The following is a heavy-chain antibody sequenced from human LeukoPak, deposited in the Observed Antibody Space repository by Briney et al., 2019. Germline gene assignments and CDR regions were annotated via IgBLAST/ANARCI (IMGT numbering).Heavy chain of an antibody. J-gene: IGHJ6*02. CDR2: IYYSGST. D-gene: IGHD2-2*01. V-gene: IGHV4-39*01. CDR3: ASAPIVVVPAATYYYGMDV. CDR1: GGSISSSSYY. Sequence: SETLSLTCTVSGGSISSSSYYWGWIRQPPGKGLEWIGSIYYSGSTYYNPSLKSRVTISVDTSKNQFSLKLSSVTAADTAVYYCASAPIVVVPAATYYYGMDVWGQGTTVTVSS.